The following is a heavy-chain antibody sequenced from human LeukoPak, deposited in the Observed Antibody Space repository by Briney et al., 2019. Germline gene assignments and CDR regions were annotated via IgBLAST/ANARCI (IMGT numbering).Heavy chain of an antibody. Sequence: SETLSLTCTVSGGSISSYYWSWIRQPPGKGLEWLGYIYYSGSTNYNPSLKSRVTISVDTSKNQFSLKLSSVTAADTAVYYCARAKGNYDFWSGSLRMDAFDIWGQGTMVTVSS. J-gene: IGHJ3*02. D-gene: IGHD3-3*01. V-gene: IGHV4-59*01. CDR2: IYYSGST. CDR3: ARAKGNYDFWSGSLRMDAFDI. CDR1: GGSISSYY.